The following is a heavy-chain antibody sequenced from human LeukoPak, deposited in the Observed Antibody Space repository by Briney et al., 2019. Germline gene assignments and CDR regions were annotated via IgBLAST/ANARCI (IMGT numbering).Heavy chain of an antibody. Sequence: SQTPSLTCAISGDSVSSNIAAWNWIRQSPSRGLEWLGRTYYRSKWSSSYAVSVKSRITVTPDTLKNQFSLHLDSVTPDDTAVYYCARTINGYIDAWGQGTLVTASS. CDR3: ARTINGYIDA. D-gene: IGHD5-24*01. V-gene: IGHV6-1*01. J-gene: IGHJ5*02. CDR2: TYYRSKWSS. CDR1: GDSVSSNIAA.